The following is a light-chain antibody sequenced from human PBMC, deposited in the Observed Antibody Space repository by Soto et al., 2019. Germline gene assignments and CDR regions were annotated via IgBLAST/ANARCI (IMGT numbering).Light chain of an antibody. J-gene: IGLJ1*01. V-gene: IGLV2-8*01. Sequence: QSALTQPPSASGSPGQSVTISCIGTSSDVGGYNSVSWYQHHPGKAPKLMIYEVSKRPSGVPDRSSGSKSANTASLTVSRLQAEDEADYYCSSYAGSDNYVFGTGTKLTVL. CDR1: SSDVGGYNS. CDR3: SSYAGSDNYV. CDR2: EVS.